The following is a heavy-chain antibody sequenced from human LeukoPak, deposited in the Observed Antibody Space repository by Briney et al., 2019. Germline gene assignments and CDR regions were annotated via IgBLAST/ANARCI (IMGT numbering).Heavy chain of an antibody. D-gene: IGHD3-22*01. V-gene: IGHV3-48*01. J-gene: IGHJ4*02. Sequence: GGPRSLSCAASGFTFSSFSRNWVRQAPGKGLGGVSSFSSSSSTIYYADSVKGRFTISRDNSKNTLYLQMNSLRAEDTAVYYCAKGNGVYYDSSGYPFDYWGQGTLVTVSS. CDR2: FSSSSSTI. CDR3: AKGNGVYYDSSGYPFDY. CDR1: GFTFSSFS.